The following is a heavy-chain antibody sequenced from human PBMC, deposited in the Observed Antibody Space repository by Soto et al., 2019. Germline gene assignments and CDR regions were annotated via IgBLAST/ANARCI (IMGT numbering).Heavy chain of an antibody. Sequence: SETLSLTCTVSGGSISSGGYYWSWIRQHPGKGLEWIGYIYYSGSTYYNPSLKSRVTISVDTSKNQFSLKLSSVTAADTAVYYCARLDSLLHYYYYYMDVWGKGTTVTVSS. CDR3: ARLDSLLHYYYYYMDV. CDR1: GGSISSGGYY. D-gene: IGHD3-9*01. V-gene: IGHV4-31*03. CDR2: IYYSGST. J-gene: IGHJ6*03.